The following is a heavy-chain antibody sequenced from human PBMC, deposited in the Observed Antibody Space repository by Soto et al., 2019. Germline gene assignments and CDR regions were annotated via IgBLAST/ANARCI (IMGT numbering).Heavy chain of an antibody. CDR2: ISYDGSNK. CDR3: AKDLYTPMVRGVSNWFDP. V-gene: IGHV3-30*18. Sequence: GGSLRLSCAASGFTFSSYGMHWVRQAPGKGLEWVAVISYDGSNKYYADSVKGRFTISRDNSKNTLYLQMNSLRAEDTAVYYCAKDLYTPMVRGVSNWFDPWGQGTLVTVSS. J-gene: IGHJ5*02. D-gene: IGHD3-10*01. CDR1: GFTFSSYG.